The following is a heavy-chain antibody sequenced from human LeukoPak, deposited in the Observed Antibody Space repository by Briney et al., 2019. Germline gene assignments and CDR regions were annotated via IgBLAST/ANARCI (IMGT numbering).Heavy chain of an antibody. Sequence: SETLSLTCTVSGVSISSSYWSWIRQPPGKGLEWIGYFYYSGNTNYNPSLKSRVNMSVDTSKNQFSLNLRSVTAADTAVFYCARLRFWSGYPFFDSWGQGTLVTVSP. CDR1: GVSISSSY. J-gene: IGHJ4*02. CDR3: ARLRFWSGYPFFDS. CDR2: FYYSGNT. V-gene: IGHV4-59*01. D-gene: IGHD3-3*01.